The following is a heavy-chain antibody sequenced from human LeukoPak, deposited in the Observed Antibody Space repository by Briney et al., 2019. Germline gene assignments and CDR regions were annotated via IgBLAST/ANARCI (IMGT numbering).Heavy chain of an antibody. CDR2: IPYDGSNK. Sequence: GGSLRLSCAASGFGFNTYGMHWVRQAPGKGLEWVAVIPYDGSNKYYADSVKGRFTISRDNSKNTLYLQMDSLRAEDTAVYYCAKNRIPTAITPDSWGQGTLVTVSS. D-gene: IGHD2-2*02. CDR1: GFGFNTYG. J-gene: IGHJ5*01. V-gene: IGHV3-30*18. CDR3: AKNRIPTAITPDS.